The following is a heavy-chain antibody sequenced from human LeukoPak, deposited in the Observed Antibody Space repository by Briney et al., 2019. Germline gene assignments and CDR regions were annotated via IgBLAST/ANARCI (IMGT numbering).Heavy chain of an antibody. CDR1: GGTFSSYA. D-gene: IGHD6-19*01. Sequence: GASVKVSCKASGGTFSSYAISWVRQAPGQGLEWMGRIIPILGIANYAQKFRGRVTITADKSTSTAYMELSSLRSEDTAVYYCATPTLPGYSSGWYDYWGQGTLVTVSS. J-gene: IGHJ4*02. CDR2: IIPILGIA. CDR3: ATPTLPGYSSGWYDY. V-gene: IGHV1-69*04.